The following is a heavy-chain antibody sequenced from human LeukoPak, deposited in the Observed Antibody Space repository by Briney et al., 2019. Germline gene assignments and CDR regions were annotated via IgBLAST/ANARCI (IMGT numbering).Heavy chain of an antibody. CDR2: IRHDGSNT. CDR1: GFTFRNHG. Sequence: QPGGSLRLSCAASGFTFRNHGMHWVRQAPGKGLEWVAFIRHDGSNTYYADSVKGRFIISRDNSKNTLYVQMNSLRPEDTAVYYCAKEPLEYSSSPDFDCWGQGTLVTVSS. V-gene: IGHV3-30*02. CDR3: AKEPLEYSSSPDFDC. D-gene: IGHD6-6*01. J-gene: IGHJ4*02.